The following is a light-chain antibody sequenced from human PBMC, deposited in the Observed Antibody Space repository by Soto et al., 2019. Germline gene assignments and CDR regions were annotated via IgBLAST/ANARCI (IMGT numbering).Light chain of an antibody. CDR2: RAS. CDR3: QQYNNWPYT. V-gene: IGKV3-15*01. CDR1: QHVSSN. J-gene: IGKJ2*01. Sequence: EIVMTQSPATLSVSPGGSATLSCRASQHVSSNFAWYRQKPGQAPTLLIYRASTRATGIPARFSGSGSGTEVTLTISSLQPDDCAVYYCQQYNNWPYTFGQGTKLEIK.